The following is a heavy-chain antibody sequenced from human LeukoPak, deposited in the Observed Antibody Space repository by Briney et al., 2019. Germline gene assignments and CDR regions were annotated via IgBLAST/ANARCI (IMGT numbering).Heavy chain of an antibody. CDR2: ISGSGGST. D-gene: IGHD1-1*01. J-gene: IGHJ4*02. V-gene: IGHV3-23*01. Sequence: GGSLRLSCAASGFTFSSYAMSWVRQAPGKGLEWVSAISGSGGSTYYADSVKGRFTISRDNAKNSLYLQMNSLRAEDTAVYYCARGSEWTTGVSDYWGQGTLVTVSS. CDR1: GFTFSSYA. CDR3: ARGSEWTTGVSDY.